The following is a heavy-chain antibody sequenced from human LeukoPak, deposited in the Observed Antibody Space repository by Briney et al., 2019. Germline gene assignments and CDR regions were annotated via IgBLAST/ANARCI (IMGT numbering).Heavy chain of an antibody. Sequence: GGSLRLSCAASGFTFDDYGMSWVRQAPGKGLEWVSGLDWNGGTTSYADSVKGRFTISRDNAKNSLYLQMNSLRAEDTALYYCARDRYYFYMDVWGKGTTVTASS. CDR1: GFTFDDYG. CDR2: LDWNGGTT. CDR3: ARDRYYFYMDV. V-gene: IGHV3-20*04. J-gene: IGHJ6*03.